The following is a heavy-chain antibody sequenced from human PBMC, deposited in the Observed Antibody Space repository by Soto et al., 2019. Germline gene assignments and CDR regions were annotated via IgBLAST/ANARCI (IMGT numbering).Heavy chain of an antibody. J-gene: IGHJ6*03. CDR2: MNPNSGRT. Sequence: QGQLVQSGAEVKKPGASVKVSCKASDYTFSSYDINWVRQAPGQGLEWMGWMNPNSGRTGYAERFQGRVTMTRNTSISTSYMELINLRSDDTAVYFCTREYRAGMDVWGKGTTVIVSS. CDR3: TREYRAGMDV. D-gene: IGHD5-18*01. V-gene: IGHV1-8*02. CDR1: DYTFSSYD.